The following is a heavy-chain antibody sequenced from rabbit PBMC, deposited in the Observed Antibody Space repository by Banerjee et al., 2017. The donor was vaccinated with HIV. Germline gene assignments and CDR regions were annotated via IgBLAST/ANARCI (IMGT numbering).Heavy chain of an antibody. CDR2: IYVDSVANT. D-gene: IGHD4-2*01. CDR3: ARVLVEYDYGMDF. CDR1: GFSFSNKYV. V-gene: IGHV1S45*01. Sequence: QEQLEESGGDLVKPEGSLTLTCTASGFSFSNKYVMCWVRQAPGKGLEWIACIYVDSVANTYYANWAKGRFSISKTSSTTVTLQMTSLTAADTASYFCARVLVEYDYGMDFWGPGTLVTVS. J-gene: IGHJ6*01.